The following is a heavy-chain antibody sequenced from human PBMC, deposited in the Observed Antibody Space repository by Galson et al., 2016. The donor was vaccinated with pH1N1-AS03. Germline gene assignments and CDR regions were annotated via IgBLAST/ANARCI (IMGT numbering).Heavy chain of an antibody. CDR2: ITPNVGIP. J-gene: IGHJ3*01. Sequence: SVKVSCKASGCPFSAFVMSWVRQAPGQGLEWMGTITPNVGIPEYAQKFQGRLTISADKSTSTAYMDLSSLKSDDTAIDFCAGEGMDVATGVPPDAFDLWGQGTVVIVSS. D-gene: IGHD1-14*01. CDR1: GCPFSAFV. V-gene: IGHV1-69*04. CDR3: AGEGMDVATGVPPDAFDL.